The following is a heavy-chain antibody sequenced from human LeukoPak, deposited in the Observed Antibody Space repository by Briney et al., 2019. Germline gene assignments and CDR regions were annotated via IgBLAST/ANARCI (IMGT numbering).Heavy chain of an antibody. CDR1: GGSFSGYY. CDR3: ARTASIVVVVAAAKGKYYFDY. Sequence: SETLSLTCAVYGGSFSGYYWSWIRQPPGKGPEWIGEINHSGSTNYNPSLKSRVTISVDTSKNQFSLKLSSVTAADTAVYYCARTASIVVVVAAAKGKYYFDYWGQGTLVTVSS. J-gene: IGHJ4*02. V-gene: IGHV4-34*01. D-gene: IGHD2-15*01. CDR2: INHSGST.